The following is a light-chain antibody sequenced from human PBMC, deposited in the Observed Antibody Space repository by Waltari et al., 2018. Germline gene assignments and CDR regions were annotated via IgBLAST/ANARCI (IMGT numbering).Light chain of an antibody. CDR2: DVN. CDR1: SNDVGGSHY. CDR3: SSCASTIPLGV. J-gene: IGLJ3*02. Sequence: SALTQPASVSGAPGQSITISCTGISNDVGGSHYVPWYQQHPGKAPKLIIYDVNNRPSGISYRFSCSKSGDTASLTISGLQPEDEADYYCSSCASTIPLGVFGGGTKLTVL. V-gene: IGLV2-14*01.